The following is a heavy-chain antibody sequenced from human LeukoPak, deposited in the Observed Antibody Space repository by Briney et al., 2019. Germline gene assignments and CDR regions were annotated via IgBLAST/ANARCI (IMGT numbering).Heavy chain of an antibody. J-gene: IGHJ4*02. D-gene: IGHD3-10*01. CDR2: IYSGGST. CDR1: EFSVGSNY. Sequence: GGSLRLSCAASEFSVGSNYMTWVRQAPGKGLEWVSLIYSGGSTYYADSVKGRFTISRDNAKNSLYLQMNSLRAEDTALYYCAKAPSAYYGSGSPDYWGQGTLVTVSS. CDR3: AKAPSAYYGSGSPDY. V-gene: IGHV3-53*05.